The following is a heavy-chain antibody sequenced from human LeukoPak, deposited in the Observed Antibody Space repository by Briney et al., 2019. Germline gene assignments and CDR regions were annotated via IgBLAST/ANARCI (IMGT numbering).Heavy chain of an antibody. CDR2: IKQDGSEK. D-gene: IGHD6-13*01. CDR1: GFTFSSYW. CDR3: ARSWYSRRMDV. J-gene: IGHJ6*02. Sequence: GGPLRLSCAASGFTFSSYWMSWVRQAPGKGLEWVANIKQDGSEKYYVDSVKGRFTISRDNAKNSLYLQMNSLRAEDTAVYYCARSWYSRRMDVWGQGTTVTVSS. V-gene: IGHV3-7*01.